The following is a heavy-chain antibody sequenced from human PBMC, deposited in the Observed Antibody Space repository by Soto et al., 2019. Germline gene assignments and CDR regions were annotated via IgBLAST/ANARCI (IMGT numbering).Heavy chain of an antibody. CDR3: AREFSYGSGSYLVDY. J-gene: IGHJ4*02. CDR1: GGSISSYY. V-gene: IGHV4-59*12. CDR2: IYYSGST. D-gene: IGHD3-10*01. Sequence: PSETLSLTCTVSGGSISSYYWSWIRQPPGKGLEWIGYIYYSGSTYYNPSLKSRVTISVDTSKNQFSLKLSSVTAADTAVYYCAREFSYGSGSYLVDYWGQGTLVTVSS.